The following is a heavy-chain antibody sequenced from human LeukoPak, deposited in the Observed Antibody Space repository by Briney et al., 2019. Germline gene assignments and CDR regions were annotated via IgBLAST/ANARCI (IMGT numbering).Heavy chain of an antibody. Sequence: SQTLSLTCTVSGGSISSGGYYWSWIRQPPGKGLEWIGYIYHSGSTYYNPSLKSRVTISVDRSKNQFSLKLSSVTAADTAVYYCARVPYSSSPTGGWFDPWGQGTLVTVSS. CDR2: IYHSGST. D-gene: IGHD6-13*01. V-gene: IGHV4-30-2*01. J-gene: IGHJ5*02. CDR3: ARVPYSSSPTGGWFDP. CDR1: GGSISSGGYY.